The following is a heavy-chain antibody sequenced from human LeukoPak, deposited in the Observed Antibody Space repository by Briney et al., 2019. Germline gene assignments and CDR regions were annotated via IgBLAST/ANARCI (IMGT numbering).Heavy chain of an antibody. CDR3: ARDSSNRDYYYYYYMDV. CDR1: GFTFDDYG. CDR2: INWNGGST. J-gene: IGHJ6*03. D-gene: IGHD2/OR15-2a*01. Sequence: GGSLRLSYAASGFTFDDYGMSGVRQPPGKGLEWVSGINWNGGSTGYADSVKGRFTISRDNAKNSLYLQMNSLRAEDTALYYCARDSSNRDYYYYYYMDVWGKGTTVTVSS. V-gene: IGHV3-20*03.